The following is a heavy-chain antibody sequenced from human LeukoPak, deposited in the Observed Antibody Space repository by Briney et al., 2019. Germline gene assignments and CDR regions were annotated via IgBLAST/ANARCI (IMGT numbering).Heavy chain of an antibody. D-gene: IGHD6-25*01. CDR2: MYYSGNP. Sequence: PSETLSLTCTVSGGSISNNSWSWIRQPPGKGLEWIGYMYYSGNPNYNPSLKSRVTISVDTPKKQFSLMLSSVTAADTAVYYCARGGYASDWHSMDVWGQGTTVTVSS. CDR1: GGSISNNS. V-gene: IGHV4-59*01. J-gene: IGHJ6*02. CDR3: ARGGYASDWHSMDV.